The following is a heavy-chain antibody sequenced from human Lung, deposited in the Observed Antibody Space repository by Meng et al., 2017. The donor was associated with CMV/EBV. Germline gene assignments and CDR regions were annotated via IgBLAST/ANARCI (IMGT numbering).Heavy chain of an antibody. CDR3: ARHYDSSWFGY. Sequence: KVSCKSSGYSFATYWIGWVRQMPGKDLEWMGMIYCGDSKTIYSPFFQGQVTISADKSISTAYLQCSSLQASDTAMYYCARHYDSSWFGYWGQGTLVPSPQ. CDR2: IYCGDSKT. D-gene: IGHD6-13*01. J-gene: IGHJ4*02. V-gene: IGHV5-51*01. CDR1: GYSFATYW.